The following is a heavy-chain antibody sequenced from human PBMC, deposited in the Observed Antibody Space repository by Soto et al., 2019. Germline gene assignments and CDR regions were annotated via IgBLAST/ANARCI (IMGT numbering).Heavy chain of an antibody. J-gene: IGHJ5*02. CDR1: GFTFSSYW. CDR3: AGSGFWSGYPSWFDP. CDR2: ISRDGKEI. D-gene: IGHD3-3*01. V-gene: IGHV3-7*05. Sequence: GGSLRLSCAASGFTFSSYWMSWVRQAPGKGRGWVANISRDGKEIYYVSSVKGRFTISRDNVKNSVYLQMNSLRVEDTAVYYCAGSGFWSGYPSWFDPWGQGTLVTVSS.